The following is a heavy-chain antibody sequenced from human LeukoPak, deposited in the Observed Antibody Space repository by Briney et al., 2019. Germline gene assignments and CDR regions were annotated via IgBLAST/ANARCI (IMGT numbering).Heavy chain of an antibody. CDR2: INHSGRT. D-gene: IGHD4-23*01. V-gene: IGHV4-34*01. CDR3: ARVGVDDSGNIIKYFFDY. J-gene: IGHJ4*02. CDR1: GVSLSGYY. Sequence: PSETLSLTCAVSGVSLSGYYWGWIRQTPGKGLEWIGEINHSGRTNYNPSLKSRVTISADTSKNQFSLELRSVTAADTAVYYCARVGVDDSGNIIKYFFDYWGQGTLVTVSS.